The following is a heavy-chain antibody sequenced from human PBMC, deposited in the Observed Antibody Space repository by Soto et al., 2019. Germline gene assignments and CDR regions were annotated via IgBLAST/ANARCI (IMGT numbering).Heavy chain of an antibody. V-gene: IGHV3-9*01. D-gene: IGHD3-16*01. CDR2: ITWHSGTI. J-gene: IGHJ6*03. CDR1: GFTFDQYT. Sequence: EVQLVESGGGLVQPGRSLRLACAASGFTFDQYTMHWVRQAPGKGLEWVSSITWHSGTIGYADSVKGRFTISRDNAKNTLYLKMNSLRGEDTALYYCAKEMITFGDFNYYYMAVWGNGTTVTVSS. CDR3: AKEMITFGDFNYYYMAV.